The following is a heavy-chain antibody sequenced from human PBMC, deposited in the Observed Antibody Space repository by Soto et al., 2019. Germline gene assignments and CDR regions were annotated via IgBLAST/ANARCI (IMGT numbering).Heavy chain of an antibody. V-gene: IGHV2-5*02. CDR1: GFSLKTSRLG. D-gene: IGHD3-10*01. CDR2: IYWDEDT. CDR3: AHSHAFGENWYFDF. Sequence: QITLRESGPTLVKPTQTLTLTCTFSGFSLKTSRLGVGWIRQPPGKALEWLGIIYWDEDTRYSPSLESRLTITKDTSKNQVVLRMTNVDPVDTATYYCAHSHAFGENWYFDFWGRGTLVTVSS. J-gene: IGHJ2*01.